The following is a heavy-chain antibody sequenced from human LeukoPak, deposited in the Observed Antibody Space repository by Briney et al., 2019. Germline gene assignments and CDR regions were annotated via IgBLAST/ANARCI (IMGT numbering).Heavy chain of an antibody. Sequence: SGPTLVKPTQTLTLTCTFSGFSLSTSGVGVGWIRQPPGKALEWLSLIYWDDDKRYSPSLKSRLTITKDTSKNQVVLTMTNMDPVDTATYYCAHLRSPYSSSWYWFDPWGQGTLVTVSS. CDR3: AHLRSPYSSSWYWFDP. D-gene: IGHD6-13*01. V-gene: IGHV2-5*02. J-gene: IGHJ5*02. CDR1: GFSLSTSGVG. CDR2: IYWDDDK.